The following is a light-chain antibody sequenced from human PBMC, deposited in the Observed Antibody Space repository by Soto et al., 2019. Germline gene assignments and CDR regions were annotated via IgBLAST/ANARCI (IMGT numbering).Light chain of an antibody. J-gene: IGKJ2*01. V-gene: IGKV1-5*01. Sequence: DIQMTQSPSTLSASVGDGVTITCRASQNISVWLAWYQQRPGKAPKFLIYDASSLETRGPSRFSGSGSGTEFTLTIRSLQPDDFATYYCQQYDSSSPTFGQGTKLEIK. CDR2: DAS. CDR1: QNISVW. CDR3: QQYDSSSPT.